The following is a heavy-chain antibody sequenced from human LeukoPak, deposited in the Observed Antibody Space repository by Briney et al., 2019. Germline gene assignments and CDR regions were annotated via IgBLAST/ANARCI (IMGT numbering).Heavy chain of an antibody. V-gene: IGHV3-13*01. D-gene: IGHD3-22*01. CDR2: IGTAGDT. CDR3: ARATDYYHSSAYSYSLDY. J-gene: IGHJ4*02. CDR1: GFTFSSYD. Sequence: PGGSLRLSCAASGFTFSSYDMHWVRQATGKGLEWVSAIGTAGDTYYPGSVKGRFTISRENAKNSLYLQMNSLRAEDTAVYYCARATDYYHSSAYSYSLDYWGQGTLVTVSS.